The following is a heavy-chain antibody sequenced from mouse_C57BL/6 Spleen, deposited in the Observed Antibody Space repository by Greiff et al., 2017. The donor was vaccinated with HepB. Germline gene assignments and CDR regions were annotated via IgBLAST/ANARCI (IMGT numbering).Heavy chain of an antibody. J-gene: IGHJ3*01. V-gene: IGHV1-82*01. Sequence: QVQLKESGPELVKPGASVKISCKASGYAFSSSWMNWVKQRPGKGLEWIGRIYPGDGDTNYNGKFKGKATLTADKSSSTAYMQLSSLTSEDSAVYFCAEIYYNAYWGQGTLVTVSA. CDR2: IYPGDGDT. CDR1: GYAFSSSW. D-gene: IGHD2-12*01. CDR3: AEIYYNAY.